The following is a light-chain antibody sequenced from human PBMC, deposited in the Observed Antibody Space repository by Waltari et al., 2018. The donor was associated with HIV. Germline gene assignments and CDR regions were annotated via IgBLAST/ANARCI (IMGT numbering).Light chain of an antibody. CDR2: EVS. CDR3: CSYAGSSTSV. J-gene: IGLJ2*01. Sequence: QSALTQPASVSGSPGQSITISCTGTRSDVGSYNLVSWYQQHPGKAPKLMIYEVSKRPSGVSNRFSCSKSGNTASLTISGLQAEDEADYYCCSYAGSSTSVFGGGTKLTVL. CDR1: RSDVGSYNL. V-gene: IGLV2-23*02.